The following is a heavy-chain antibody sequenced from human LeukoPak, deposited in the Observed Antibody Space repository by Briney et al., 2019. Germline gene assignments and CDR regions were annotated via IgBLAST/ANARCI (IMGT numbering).Heavy chain of an antibody. Sequence: SVKVSCKSSGYTFTGYYMHWVRQAPGQGLEWMGGIIPIFGTANYAQKFQGRVTITADESTSTAYMELSSLRSEDTAVYYCARPTRDGYNPDAFDIWGQGTMVTVSS. CDR1: GYTFTGYY. CDR2: IIPIFGTA. D-gene: IGHD5-24*01. V-gene: IGHV1-69*13. CDR3: ARPTRDGYNPDAFDI. J-gene: IGHJ3*02.